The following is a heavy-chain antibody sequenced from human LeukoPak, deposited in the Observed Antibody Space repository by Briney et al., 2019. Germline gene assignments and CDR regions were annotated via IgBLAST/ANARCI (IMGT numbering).Heavy chain of an antibody. CDR3: AKAMNQYNFDSSGYPDPDNP. Sequence: GGSLRLSCAASGFTLRNYGMSWVRQAPGKGLEWVSSISGSGVNTDYADSVKGRFTISSDNFKDTLFLQMNSLRAEDTAVYYCAKAMNQYNFDSSGYPDPDNPWGQGTLVTVSS. D-gene: IGHD3-22*01. CDR2: ISGSGVNT. V-gene: IGHV3-23*01. J-gene: IGHJ5*02. CDR1: GFTLRNYG.